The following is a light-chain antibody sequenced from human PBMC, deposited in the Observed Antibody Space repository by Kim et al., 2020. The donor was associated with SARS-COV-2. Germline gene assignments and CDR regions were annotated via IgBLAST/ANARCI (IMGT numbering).Light chain of an antibody. J-gene: IGKJ4*01. V-gene: IGKV3-20*01. CDR1: QSVSTSY. CDR3: QQYGSSPGT. Sequence: SPGERATLSCRASQSVSTSYLAWYQQKPGQPPRLLIYGTSKRATGIPDRFSGSGSATDFILTINGLEPEDFAVYYCQQYGSSPGTFGGGTKVDIK. CDR2: GTS.